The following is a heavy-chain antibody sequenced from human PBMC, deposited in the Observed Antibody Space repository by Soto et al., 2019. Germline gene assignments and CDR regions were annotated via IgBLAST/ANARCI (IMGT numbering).Heavy chain of an antibody. CDR1: GGSISSSSYY. CDR3: ARHSKTNTMVRGVIIQAFDY. V-gene: IGHV4-39*01. J-gene: IGHJ4*02. CDR2: IYYSGST. D-gene: IGHD3-10*01. Sequence: SETLSLTCTVSGGSISSSSYYWGWIRQPPGKGLEWIGSIYYSGSTYYNPSLKSRVTISVDTSKNQFSLKLSSVTAADTAVYYCARHSKTNTMVRGVIIQAFDYWGQGTLVTVSS.